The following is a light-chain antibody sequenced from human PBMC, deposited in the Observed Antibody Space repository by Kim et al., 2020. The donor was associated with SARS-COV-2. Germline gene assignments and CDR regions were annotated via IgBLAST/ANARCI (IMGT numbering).Light chain of an antibody. J-gene: IGKJ1*01. CDR1: QSVSSNY. V-gene: IGKV3-20*01. CDR3: QQYSSSPAP. Sequence: EIVLTQSPGTLSLSPGERATLSCRASQSVSSNYLAWYQQKPGQAPRLLIYGASSRATGIPDRFSGRWSGTDFQLTITRLEPEDFAVYYCQQYSSSPAPFGQGTKVDIK. CDR2: GAS.